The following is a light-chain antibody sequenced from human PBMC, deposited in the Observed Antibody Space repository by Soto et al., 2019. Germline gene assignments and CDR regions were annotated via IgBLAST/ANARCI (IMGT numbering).Light chain of an antibody. V-gene: IGKV1-39*01. CDR2: TSF. Sequence: IQMTQSPSSLSASVGDRVSITCRASQSIGTFLNWYQQKPGEAPNLLIHTSFTLYSGVPSRFSGTGSGTDFTLTISSLQPEDFATYYCQQANSFPITFGQGTRLEIK. CDR3: QQANSFPIT. J-gene: IGKJ5*01. CDR1: QSIGTF.